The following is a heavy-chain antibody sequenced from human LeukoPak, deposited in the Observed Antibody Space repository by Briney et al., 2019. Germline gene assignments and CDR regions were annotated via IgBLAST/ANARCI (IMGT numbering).Heavy chain of an antibody. CDR3: ARNVDSGLDY. Sequence: ASVKVSCXASGYTFTTYYVHWVRQAPGQGLEWMGFINPGGGSTSYAQKFQGRVTMTRVTSTSTIYMELSSLRSEDTAVYYCARNVDSGLDYWGRGTLVTVSS. D-gene: IGHD3-10*01. CDR1: GYTFTTYY. CDR2: INPGGGST. V-gene: IGHV1-46*03. J-gene: IGHJ4*02.